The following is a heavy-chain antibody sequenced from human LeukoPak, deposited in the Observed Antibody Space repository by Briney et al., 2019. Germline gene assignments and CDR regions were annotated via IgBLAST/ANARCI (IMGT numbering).Heavy chain of an antibody. Sequence: ASVKVSCKASGGTFSSYAISWLRQAPGQGLEWMGGIIPIFGTANYAQKFQGRVTITADESTSTAYMELSSLRSEDTAVYYCARAGSSGWFFDYWGQGTLVTVSS. CDR1: GGTFSSYA. V-gene: IGHV1-69*13. CDR3: ARAGSSGWFFDY. D-gene: IGHD6-19*01. CDR2: IIPIFGTA. J-gene: IGHJ4*02.